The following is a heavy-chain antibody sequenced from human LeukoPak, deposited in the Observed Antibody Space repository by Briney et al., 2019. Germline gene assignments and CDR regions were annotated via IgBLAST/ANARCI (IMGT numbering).Heavy chain of an antibody. CDR3: ARGRYFDWLPNWFDP. CDR1: GGTFSSYA. D-gene: IGHD3-9*01. Sequence: SVKVSCKASGGTFSSYAISWVRQAPGQGLEWMGGIIPIFGTANYAQKFQGRVTITADESTSTAYMELSSLRSEDTAVYYCARGRYFDWLPNWFDPWGQGTLVTVSS. V-gene: IGHV1-69*13. CDR2: IIPIFGTA. J-gene: IGHJ5*02.